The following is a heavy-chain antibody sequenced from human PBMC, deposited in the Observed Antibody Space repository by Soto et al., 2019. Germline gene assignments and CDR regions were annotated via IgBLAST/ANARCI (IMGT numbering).Heavy chain of an antibody. CDR1: GGTFSSHS. J-gene: IGHJ4*02. CDR3: ARELEVVSNEDWPFIFEF. CDR2: IIPILSMT. V-gene: IGHV1-69*02. D-gene: IGHD1-26*01. Sequence: QVQLVQSGAEVKKPGSSVKVSCKASGGTFSSHSISWVRQAPGQGLEWMGRIIPILSMTNYAQKFQGRVTISADKCTSTAYLEIGSLRSQDTAIYYCARELEVVSNEDWPFIFEFWCQGTLVTVSS.